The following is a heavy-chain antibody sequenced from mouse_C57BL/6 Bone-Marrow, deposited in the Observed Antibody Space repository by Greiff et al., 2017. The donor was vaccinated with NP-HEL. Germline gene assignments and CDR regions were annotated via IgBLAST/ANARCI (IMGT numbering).Heavy chain of an antibody. CDR2: IYPGDGDT. CDR3: AGFPLDY. J-gene: IGHJ2*01. Sequence: VKLMESGPELVKPGASVKISCKASGYAFSGSWMNWVKQRPGKGLEWIGRIYPGDGDTNYNGKFKGKATLTADKSSSTAYMQLSSLTSEDSAVYFCAGFPLDYWGQGTTLTVSS. CDR1: GYAFSGSW. V-gene: IGHV1-82*01.